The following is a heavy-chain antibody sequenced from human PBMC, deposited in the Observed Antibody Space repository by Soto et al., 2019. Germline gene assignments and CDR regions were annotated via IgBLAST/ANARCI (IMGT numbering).Heavy chain of an antibody. CDR3: ARDYDSTGYVFDY. CDR2: ISSSGSTK. V-gene: IGHV3-48*03. D-gene: IGHD3-22*01. Sequence: PGGSLRLSCAASGFTFMNYEMNWVRQAPGKGLEWISYISSSGSTKSYADSVKGRFTISRDNAQNSLFLQMNSLRAEDTAVYYCARDYDSTGYVFDYWGQGTLVTVSS. CDR1: GFTFMNYE. J-gene: IGHJ4*02.